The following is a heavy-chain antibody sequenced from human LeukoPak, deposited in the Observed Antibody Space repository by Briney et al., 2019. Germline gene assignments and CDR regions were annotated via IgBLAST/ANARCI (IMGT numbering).Heavy chain of an antibody. Sequence: GGSLRLSCAASGFTFSNYWMHWVRQVPGKGLVWVSLINRDGSTTNYADSVKGRFTISRDNAKNTLYLQMNSLRAEDTAVYYCARARYYAIDYWGQGTLVTVSS. CDR3: ARARYYAIDY. J-gene: IGHJ4*02. D-gene: IGHD3-10*01. V-gene: IGHV3-74*01. CDR2: INRDGSTT. CDR1: GFTFSNYW.